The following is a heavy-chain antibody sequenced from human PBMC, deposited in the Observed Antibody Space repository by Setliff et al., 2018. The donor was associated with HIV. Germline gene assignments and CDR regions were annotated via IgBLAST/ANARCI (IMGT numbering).Heavy chain of an antibody. V-gene: IGHV4-59*11. J-gene: IGHJ6*01. CDR2: IYYTGIP. D-gene: IGHD3-10*01. CDR3: ARDNSYYYGSGSHYWYGMDV. Sequence: SETLSLTCTVSGGSISSHYWSWIRQPPGKGLEWVGLIYYTGIPTYNPSLKSRVTMSIDTSKNQFSLKLSSVTAADTAVYYCARDNSYYYGSGSHYWYGMDVWGQGTTVTVSS. CDR1: GGSISSHY.